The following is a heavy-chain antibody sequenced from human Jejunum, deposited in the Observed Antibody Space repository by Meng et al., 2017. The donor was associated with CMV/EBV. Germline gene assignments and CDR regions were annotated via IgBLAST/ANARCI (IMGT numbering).Heavy chain of an antibody. CDR2: IKNKADNYVT. CDR1: GFTFSDNN. CDR3: GRDSMKGGGFDC. D-gene: IGHD3-10*01. Sequence: ASGFTFSDNNMDWVRQAPGKGLEWVGRIKNKADNYVTEYAASVRGRFTISRDVPRNSLYLQMNSLKSEDTALYYCGRDSMKGGGFDCWGQGILVTVSS. J-gene: IGHJ4*02. V-gene: IGHV3-72*01.